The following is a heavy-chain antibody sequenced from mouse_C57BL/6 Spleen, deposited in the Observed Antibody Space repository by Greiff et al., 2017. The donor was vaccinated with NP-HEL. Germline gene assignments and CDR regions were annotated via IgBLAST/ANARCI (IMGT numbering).Heavy chain of an antibody. D-gene: IGHD1-1*01. Sequence: EVKVVESGPELVKPGASVKMSCKASGYTFTDHYMHWVKQSHGKSLEWIGYIYPNNGGNGYNQKFKGKATLTVDKSSSTAYMELRSLTSEDSAVYYCARGTTVVRGPHFDYWGQGTTLTVSS. CDR3: ARGTTVVRGPHFDY. J-gene: IGHJ2*01. CDR2: IYPNNGGN. V-gene: IGHV1-34*01. CDR1: GYTFTDHY.